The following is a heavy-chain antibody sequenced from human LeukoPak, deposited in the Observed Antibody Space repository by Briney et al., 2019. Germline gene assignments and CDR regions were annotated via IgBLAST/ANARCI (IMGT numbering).Heavy chain of an antibody. V-gene: IGHV1-2*02. D-gene: IGHD3-22*01. CDR1: GYTLTGYY. Sequence: ASVKVSCKASGYTLTGYYMHWVRQDPGQGLEWMGWINPNSGGTNYAQKCQGRVTMTRDTSISTAYMELSRLRSDDTAVYYCARGDSDYYDSSGYSYWGQGTLVTVSS. CDR2: INPNSGGT. CDR3: ARGDSDYYDSSGYSY. J-gene: IGHJ4*02.